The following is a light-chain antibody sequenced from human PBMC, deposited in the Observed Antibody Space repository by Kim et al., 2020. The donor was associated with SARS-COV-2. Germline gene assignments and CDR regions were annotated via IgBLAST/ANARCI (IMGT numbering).Light chain of an antibody. J-gene: IGKJ2*01. V-gene: IGKV1-33*01. CDR3: QQYDNLPHT. CDR2: DAS. Sequence: DIHMTQSPSSLSASVGDRVTITCQASLDIRNYLNWYQQKPGKAPKLLIYDASDLEAGVPSRFSGSGAGSHFTFTITSLQPEDVATYYCQQYDNLPHTVGQGTKLEI. CDR1: LDIRNY.